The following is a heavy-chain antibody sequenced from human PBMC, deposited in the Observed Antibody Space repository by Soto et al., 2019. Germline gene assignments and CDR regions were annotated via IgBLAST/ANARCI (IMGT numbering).Heavy chain of an antibody. D-gene: IGHD2-2*02. CDR2: MNPNSGNT. CDR3: ARGVAIQYYYYYYMDV. CDR1: GYXFTSYD. V-gene: IGHV1-8*01. Sequence: GASVKVSCKASGYXFTSYDINWVRQATGQGLEWMGWMNPNSGNTGYAQKFQGRVTMTRNTSISTAYMELSSLRSEDTAVYYCARGVAIQYYYYYYMDVWGKGTTVSVSS. J-gene: IGHJ6*03.